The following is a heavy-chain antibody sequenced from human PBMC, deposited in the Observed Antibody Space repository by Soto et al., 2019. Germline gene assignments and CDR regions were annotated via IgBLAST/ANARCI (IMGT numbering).Heavy chain of an antibody. CDR3: XXXXSXDKVDY. V-gene: IGHV4-30-4*01. Sequence: QVQLQESGPGLVKPSQTLSLTCIVSGGSISNVNDCWSWIRQRPDKGLEWIGHIYSGGSIYNNPSLTSRVTISVDTSKNQFSLQLSSVSAADTXXXXCXXXXSXDKVDYWGQGTLVTVSS. J-gene: IGHJ4*02. CDR1: GGSISNVNDC. CDR2: IYSGGSI.